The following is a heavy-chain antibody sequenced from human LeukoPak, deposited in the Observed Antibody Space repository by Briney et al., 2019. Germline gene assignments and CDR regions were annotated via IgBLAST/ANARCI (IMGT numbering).Heavy chain of an antibody. Sequence: PSRTLSLTCAVSGGSISSGGYSWSWIRQPPGKGLEWIGYIYHSGSTYYNPSLKSRVTISVDTSKNQFSLKLSSVTAADTAVYYCARAHRRTGGNFFDYWGQGTLVTVSS. V-gene: IGHV4-30-2*01. CDR1: GGSISSGGYS. J-gene: IGHJ4*02. CDR3: ARAHRRTGGNFFDY. D-gene: IGHD7-27*01. CDR2: IYHSGST.